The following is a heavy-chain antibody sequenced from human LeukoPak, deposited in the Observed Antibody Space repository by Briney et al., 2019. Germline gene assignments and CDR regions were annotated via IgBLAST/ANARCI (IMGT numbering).Heavy chain of an antibody. V-gene: IGHV4-61*02. CDR3: ARGIRDYDLLSGYQGYYMDV. D-gene: IGHD3-3*01. Sequence: PSETLSLTCSVSGGPIGSGNYHWSCIRLPAGKGLEWIGRIYTSGSTSYNPSLKSRVTISIDTSKNQFSLELTSVTAADTAVYYCARGIRDYDLLSGYQGYYMDVWGKGTTVTLSS. J-gene: IGHJ6*03. CDR2: IYTSGST. CDR1: GGPIGSGNYH.